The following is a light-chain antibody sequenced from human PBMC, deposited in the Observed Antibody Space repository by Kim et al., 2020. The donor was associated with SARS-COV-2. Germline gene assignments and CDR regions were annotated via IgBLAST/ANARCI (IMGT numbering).Light chain of an antibody. Sequence: DIQMTQSPSCLSASVGDRVTITCQASQDISNFLNWYQQKPGKAPRLLIYDASTLETGVPSRFSGSGSGTDFTVTISSLHPDDIATYYCQQYDSLPRTFGQGTKLEI. CDR3: QQYDSLPRT. V-gene: IGKV1-33*01. J-gene: IGKJ2*02. CDR2: DAS. CDR1: QDISNF.